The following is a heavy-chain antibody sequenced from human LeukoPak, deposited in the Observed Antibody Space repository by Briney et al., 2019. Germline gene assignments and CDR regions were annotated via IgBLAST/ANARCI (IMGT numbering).Heavy chain of an antibody. CDR3: AKDIKIRYYYDSSGYPDAFDI. D-gene: IGHD3-22*01. J-gene: IGHJ3*02. CDR2: ISGSGGST. V-gene: IGHV3-23*01. Sequence: GGSLRLSCAASGFTFSSYAMSWVRQAPGKGLEWVSAISGSGGSTYYADSVKGRFTISRDNSKNTLYLQMNSLRAEDTAVYYCAKDIKIRYYYDSSGYPDAFDIWGQWTMVTVSS. CDR1: GFTFSSYA.